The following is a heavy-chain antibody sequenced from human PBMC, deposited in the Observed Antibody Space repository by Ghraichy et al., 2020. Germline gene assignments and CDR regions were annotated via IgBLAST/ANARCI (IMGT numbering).Heavy chain of an antibody. J-gene: IGHJ4*02. Sequence: GGSLRLSCVASGFSFSNHWMNWVRQAPGKGLEWVAMIRGDGGEIHYVDSVKGRFTISRDNAKNSLYLQMNSLRGEDRALYYCVRGSGYIFDFWGQGTLVTVSS. D-gene: IGHD5-12*01. CDR1: GFSFSNHW. CDR2: IRGDGGEI. V-gene: IGHV3-7*01. CDR3: VRGSGYIFDF.